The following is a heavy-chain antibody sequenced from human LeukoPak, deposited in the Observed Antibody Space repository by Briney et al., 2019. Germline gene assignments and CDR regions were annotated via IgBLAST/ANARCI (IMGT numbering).Heavy chain of an antibody. Sequence: SQTLSLTCTVSGGSISSGSYYWSWIRQPAGKGLEWIGRIYTSGSTNYNPSLKSRVTISVDTSKNQFSLKLSSVTAADTAVYYCAGRPIAAAEGGGIDYWGQGTLVTVSS. D-gene: IGHD6-13*01. CDR3: AGRPIAAAEGGGIDY. CDR2: IYTSGST. V-gene: IGHV4-61*02. CDR1: GGSISSGSYY. J-gene: IGHJ4*02.